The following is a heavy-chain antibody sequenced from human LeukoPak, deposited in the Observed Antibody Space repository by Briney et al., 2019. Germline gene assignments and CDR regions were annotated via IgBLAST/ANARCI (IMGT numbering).Heavy chain of an antibody. D-gene: IGHD3-22*01. V-gene: IGHV4-39*01. CDR1: GGSISSSSYY. J-gene: IGHJ4*02. CDR2: IYYSGST. CDR3: ARHFLGYDSSGFDY. Sequence: PSETLSLTCTVSGGSISSSSYYWGWIRQPPGKGLEWIGSIYYSGSTYYNPSLKSRVTISVDTSKNQFSLKLSSVTAADTVVYYCARHFLGYDSSGFDYWGQGTLVTVSS.